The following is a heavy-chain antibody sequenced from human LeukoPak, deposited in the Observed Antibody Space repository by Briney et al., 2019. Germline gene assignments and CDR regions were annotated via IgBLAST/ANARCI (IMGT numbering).Heavy chain of an antibody. J-gene: IGHJ4*02. D-gene: IGHD5-12*01. CDR2: INHSGST. CDR3: ASIHFGWLRLGVFDY. CDR1: GGSFSGYY. V-gene: IGHV4-34*01. Sequence: SETLSLTCAVYGGSFSGYYWSWIRQPPGKGLEWIGEINHSGSTNYNPSLKSRVTISVDTSKNQFSLKLSSVTAADTAVYYCASIHFGWLRLGVFDYWGQGTLVTVSS.